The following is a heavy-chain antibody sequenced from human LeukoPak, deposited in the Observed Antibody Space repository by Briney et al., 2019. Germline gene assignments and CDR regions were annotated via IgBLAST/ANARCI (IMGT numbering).Heavy chain of an antibody. CDR3: ARAGRSWSTGYYFDY. V-gene: IGHV4-39*07. Sequence: SETLSLTCAVSGSSVSSNRYYWGWIRQPPGKALEWIGSVYYSGSTFYNPSLKSRVTIAVDTSKNQFSLKLSSVTAADTAVYYCARAGRSWSTGYYFDYWGQGTLVTVSS. CDR1: GSSVSSNRYY. CDR2: VYYSGST. D-gene: IGHD6-13*01. J-gene: IGHJ4*02.